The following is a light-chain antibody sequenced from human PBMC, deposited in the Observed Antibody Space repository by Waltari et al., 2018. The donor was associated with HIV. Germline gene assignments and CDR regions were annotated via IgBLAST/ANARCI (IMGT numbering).Light chain of an antibody. CDR2: EVT. J-gene: IGLJ3*02. V-gene: IGLV2-18*02. CDR3: SSYTTSSTWV. Sequence: QSALTQPPSVSGSLGQSVTISCTGTSSDIGAYNRVSWYQQSPGTAPKLRNYEVTHRPSGVPVRFSGSKSGNTASLTISGLQADDEADYYCSSYTTSSTWVFGGGTKLTVL. CDR1: SSDIGAYNR.